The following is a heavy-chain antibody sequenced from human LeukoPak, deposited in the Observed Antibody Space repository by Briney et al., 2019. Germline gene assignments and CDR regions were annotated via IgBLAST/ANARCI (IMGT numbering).Heavy chain of an antibody. V-gene: IGHV3-21*01. Sequence: PGGSLRLXCAASGFSFSSSGINWVRQAPGKGLEWVSSIGSTGTDRYYADSVKGRFTISRDNAKNSLYLQMNSLRAEDTAVYYCATETIGRHYDYWGQGTLLTVSS. D-gene: IGHD1-14*01. CDR2: IGSTGTDR. CDR1: GFSFSSSG. J-gene: IGHJ4*02. CDR3: ATETIGRHYDY.